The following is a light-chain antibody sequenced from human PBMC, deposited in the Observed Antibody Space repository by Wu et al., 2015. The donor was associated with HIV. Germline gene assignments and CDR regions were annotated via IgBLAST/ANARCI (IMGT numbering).Light chain of an antibody. CDR3: QQYNSSPYN. CDR2: GAS. CDR1: ETVISDY. Sequence: IVLTQSPDILSASPGESATFSCRASETVISDYLAWYQQRPGQAPRLLIYGASHRATGIPDRFSASGSGTEFSLTIRRLEPEDFVVYYCQQYNSSPYNFGQGTKLEI. V-gene: IGKV3-20*01. J-gene: IGKJ2*01.